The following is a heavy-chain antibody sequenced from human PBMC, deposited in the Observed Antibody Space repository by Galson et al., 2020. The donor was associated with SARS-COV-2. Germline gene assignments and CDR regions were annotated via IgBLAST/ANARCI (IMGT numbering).Heavy chain of an antibody. CDR1: GFTFSSYA. CDR2: ISYDGSNK. D-gene: IGHD3-22*01. Sequence: GGSLRLSCAASGFTFSSYAMHWVRQAPGKGLEWVAVISYDGSNKYYADSVKGRFTISRDNSKNTLYLQMNSLRAEDTAVYYCAREGSDGITMIVVVISRAFDIWGQWTMVTVSS. V-gene: IGHV3-30*04. J-gene: IGHJ3*02. CDR3: AREGSDGITMIVVVISRAFDI.